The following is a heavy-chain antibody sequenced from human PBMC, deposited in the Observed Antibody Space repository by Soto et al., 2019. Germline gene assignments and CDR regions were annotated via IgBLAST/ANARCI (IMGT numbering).Heavy chain of an antibody. CDR2: ISAYNGNT. CDR1: GYTFTSYG. Sequence: ASVNVSCKASGYTFTSYGISWVRQAPGQRLEWMGWISAYNGNTNYAQKLQGRVTMTTDTSTSTAYMELRSLRSDDTAVYYCARDTPALGPLQYYFDYWGQGTLVTVSS. CDR3: ARDTPALGPLQYYFDY. J-gene: IGHJ4*02. V-gene: IGHV1-18*01.